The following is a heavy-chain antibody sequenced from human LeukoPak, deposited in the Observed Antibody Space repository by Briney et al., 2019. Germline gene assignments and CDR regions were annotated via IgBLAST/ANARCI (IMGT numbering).Heavy chain of an antibody. D-gene: IGHD7-27*01. CDR3: AKDRPLNWGYYFDS. CDR2: ISASAGTT. V-gene: IGHV3-23*01. CDR1: GFTFASYA. Sequence: GVLRLSCAASGFTFASYAMTWVRQAPGKGLEWVSSISASAGTTYYADSVKGRFTISRDTAKSTLYLQMNSLRADDSAVYYCAKDRPLNWGYYFDSWGQGTLVTVSS. J-gene: IGHJ4*02.